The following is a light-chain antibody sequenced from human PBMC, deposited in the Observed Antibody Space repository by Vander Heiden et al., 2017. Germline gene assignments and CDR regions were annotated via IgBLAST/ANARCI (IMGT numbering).Light chain of an antibody. V-gene: IGKV1-5*03. CDR2: KAS. J-gene: IGKJ1*01. CDR3: QHYNSYPWT. Sequence: DIHMTQSPSTLSASVGDRITITCRASHTINTWLAWYQQKPGKAPKLLIYKASILENGVPSRFSGSGAGTDFTLTIRSLQPDDFAIYYCQHYNSYPWTFGQGTKVEIK. CDR1: HTINTW.